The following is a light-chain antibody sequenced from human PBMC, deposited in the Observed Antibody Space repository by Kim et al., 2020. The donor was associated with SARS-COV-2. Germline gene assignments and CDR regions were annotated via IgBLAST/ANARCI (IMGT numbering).Light chain of an antibody. CDR2: EAS. CDR1: QGVSNY. V-gene: IGKV3-11*01. J-gene: IGKJ5*01. CDR3: QQRGS. Sequence: GTLSVSPGDRATRSCRASQGVSNYLAWYQQKPGQAPRLLIYEASKRAAGIPARFSGSGSGTDFTLTISRLEPGDSAVYFCQQRGSFGQGTRLEIK.